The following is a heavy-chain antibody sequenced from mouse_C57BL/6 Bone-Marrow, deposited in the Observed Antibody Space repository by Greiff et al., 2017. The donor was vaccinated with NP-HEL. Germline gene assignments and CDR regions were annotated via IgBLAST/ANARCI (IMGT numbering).Heavy chain of an antibody. D-gene: IGHD1-1*01. Sequence: VQLQQPGADLVKPGASVKLSCKASGYTFTSYWMHWVKQRPGRGLEWIGRIDPNSGGTKFNEKFKTKATLTVDKPSSPAYMQLSSLQSEGSGVPYCSRYYYGSRGWYFDVGGTGTTVTVSS. CDR3: SRYYYGSRGWYFDV. CDR2: IDPNSGGT. V-gene: IGHV1-72*01. CDR1: GYTFTSYW. J-gene: IGHJ1*03.